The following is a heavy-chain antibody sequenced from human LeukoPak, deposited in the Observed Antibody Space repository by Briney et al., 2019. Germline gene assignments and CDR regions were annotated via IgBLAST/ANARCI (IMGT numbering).Heavy chain of an antibody. CDR2: ISGNGGST. D-gene: IGHD3-22*01. V-gene: IGHV3-23*01. CDR3: AKGLPISMLVVIINGLDS. CDR1: GFTFSSYA. J-gene: IGHJ4*02. Sequence: PGGSLRLSCAASGFTFSSYAMTWVRQAPGKGVEGVSGISGNGGSTYHADGVKGRFTISRDNSKNTVYVQMKSLRAEDTAVYYCAKGLPISMLVVIINGLDSWGQGTLVTVSS.